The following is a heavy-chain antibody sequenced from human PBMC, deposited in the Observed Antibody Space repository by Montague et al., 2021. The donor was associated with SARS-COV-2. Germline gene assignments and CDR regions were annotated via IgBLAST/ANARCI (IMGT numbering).Heavy chain of an antibody. Sequence: TLSLTCTVSGASVNSGDYFWTRIRQPVGETLEWIGRIYSSGSTTYNPSLKSRVTMSLVTSENQFSLRLSSVTASDTAVYYCDKEGGKMVFDQWGQGTLVTVSS. J-gene: IGHJ4*02. CDR1: GASVNSGDYF. CDR3: DKEGGKMVFDQ. D-gene: IGHD2-8*01. V-gene: IGHV4-61*02. CDR2: IYSSGST.